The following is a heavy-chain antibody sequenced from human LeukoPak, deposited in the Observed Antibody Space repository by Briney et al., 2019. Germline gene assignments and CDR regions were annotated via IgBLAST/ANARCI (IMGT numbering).Heavy chain of an antibody. CDR1: GLTFSSYA. D-gene: IGHD5-12*01. CDR2: ISYDGSDK. Sequence: GGSLRLSCAASGLTFSSYAMYWVRQAPGKGLEWVAVISYDGSDKFYADSVKGRFAISRDSSKNTLYLQMNSLRPEDTAVYYCARARPSMWIDYWGQGTLVTVSS. J-gene: IGHJ4*02. V-gene: IGHV3-30*09. CDR3: ARARPSMWIDY.